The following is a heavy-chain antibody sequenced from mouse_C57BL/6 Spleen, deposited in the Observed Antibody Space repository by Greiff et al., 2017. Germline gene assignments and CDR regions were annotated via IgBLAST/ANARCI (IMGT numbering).Heavy chain of an antibody. CDR2: IYPGSGST. V-gene: IGHV1-55*01. CDR1: GYTFTSYW. J-gene: IGHJ2*01. Sequence: QVQLQQPGAELVKPGASVKMSCKASGYTFTSYWITWVKQRPGQGLEWIGDIYPGSGSTNYNEKFKSKATLTVDTSSSTAYMQLSSLTSEDSAVYYCARSRITTGVGDYFDYWGQGTTLTVSS. CDR3: ARSRITTGVGDYFDY. D-gene: IGHD1-1*01.